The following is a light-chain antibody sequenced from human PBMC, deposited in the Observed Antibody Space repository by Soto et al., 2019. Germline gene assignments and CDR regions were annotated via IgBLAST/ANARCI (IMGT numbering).Light chain of an antibody. J-gene: IGLJ2*01. CDR1: SSDIGTYNR. CDR3: SSCTRSDTLV. V-gene: IGLV2-18*02. Sequence: QSALTQPSSVSGSPGQSVTISCTGTSSDIGTYNRVSWYQQPPGAAPRLMIFDVSDRPSGVPNRFSGSKSGNTASLTISGLQAEDEANYYCSSCTRSDTLVFGGGTKLTVL. CDR2: DVS.